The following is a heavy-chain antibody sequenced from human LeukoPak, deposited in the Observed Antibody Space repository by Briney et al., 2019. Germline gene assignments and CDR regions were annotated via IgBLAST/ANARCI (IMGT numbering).Heavy chain of an antibody. CDR3: ARDNTPRYRSSWYWFDP. J-gene: IGHJ5*02. Sequence: SETLSLTCTVSGGSISSYYWSWIRQPPGKGLEWIGYIYYSGSTNYNPSLKSRVTISVDTSKNQFSLKLSSVTAADTAVYYCARDNTPRYRSSWYWFDPWGQGTLATVSS. V-gene: IGHV4-59*01. D-gene: IGHD6-13*01. CDR1: GGSISSYY. CDR2: IYYSGST.